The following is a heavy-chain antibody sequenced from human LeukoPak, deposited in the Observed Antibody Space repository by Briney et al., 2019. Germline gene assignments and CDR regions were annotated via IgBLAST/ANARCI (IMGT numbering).Heavy chain of an antibody. Sequence: SETLSLTCTASGGSISSYYWSWIRQPPGKGLEWIGYIYYSGSTNYNPSLKSRVTISVDTSKNQFSLKLSSVTAADTAVYYCARDGPGGTIFGSGGWFDPWGQGTLVTVSS. D-gene: IGHD3-3*01. CDR3: ARDGPGGTIFGSGGWFDP. CDR2: IYYSGST. J-gene: IGHJ5*02. V-gene: IGHV4-59*01. CDR1: GGSISSYY.